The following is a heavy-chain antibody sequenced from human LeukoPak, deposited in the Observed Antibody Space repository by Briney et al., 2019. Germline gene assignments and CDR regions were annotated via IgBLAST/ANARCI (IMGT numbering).Heavy chain of an antibody. CDR3: ANGPLRYCSGGSCYFDYYYYYMDV. CDR2: IRYDGSNK. D-gene: IGHD2-15*01. CDR1: GFTFSSYG. J-gene: IGHJ6*03. Sequence: GGSLRLSCAASGFTFSSYGMHWVRQAPGKGLEWVAFIRYDGSNKYYADSVKGRFTISRDNSKNTLYLQMNSLRAEDTAVYYCANGPLRYCSGGSCYFDYYYYYMDVWGKGTTVTISS. V-gene: IGHV3-30*02.